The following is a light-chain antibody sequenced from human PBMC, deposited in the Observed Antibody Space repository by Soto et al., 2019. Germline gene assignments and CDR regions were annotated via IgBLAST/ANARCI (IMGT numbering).Light chain of an antibody. Sequence: DIQMTQSPSSLSASLGDRVTITCRASQSISSYLNWYQQKPGTAPKLLIYAASSLQSGVPSRFSGSGSGTDFTLTISSLQPEDFATYYCQQSYSTPAFGGGTKVDNK. J-gene: IGKJ4*01. CDR2: AAS. CDR3: QQSYSTPA. V-gene: IGKV1-39*01. CDR1: QSISSY.